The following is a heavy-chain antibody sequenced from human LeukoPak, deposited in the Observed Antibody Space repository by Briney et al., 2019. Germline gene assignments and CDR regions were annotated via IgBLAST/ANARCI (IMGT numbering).Heavy chain of an antibody. V-gene: IGHV3-48*04. CDR1: GFTFSSHN. D-gene: IGHD2-15*01. CDR3: ARDGGFCSGGFCYRLFDP. J-gene: IGHJ5*02. Sequence: GGSLRLSCAASGFTFSSHNMVWVRQPPGKGLEWISYISDSSITMYYADSVKGRFTISRDNAKNSLYLQMNSLRAEDTVVYYCARDGGFCSGGFCYRLFDPWGQGTLVTVSS. CDR2: ISDSSITM.